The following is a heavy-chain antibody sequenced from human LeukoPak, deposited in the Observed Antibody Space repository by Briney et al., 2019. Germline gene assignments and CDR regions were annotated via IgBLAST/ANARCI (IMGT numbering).Heavy chain of an antibody. CDR1: GFTFSSYS. J-gene: IGHJ4*02. CDR2: ISSSSSYI. CDR3: ARVQWELPLGY. V-gene: IGHV3-21*01. D-gene: IGHD1-26*01. Sequence: GGSLRLSCAASGFTFSSYSMNWVRQAPGKGLEWVSSISSSSSYIYYADSVKGRFTISRDNAKNSLYLQVNSLRAEDTAVYYCARVQWELPLGYWGQGTLVTVSS.